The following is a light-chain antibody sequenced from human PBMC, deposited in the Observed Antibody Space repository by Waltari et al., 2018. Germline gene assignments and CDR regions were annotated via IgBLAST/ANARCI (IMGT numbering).Light chain of an antibody. V-gene: IGKV4-1*01. CDR2: CAS. CDR3: QQYYSTPWT. Sequence: SVLYSSNNKNYLAWYQQKPGQPPKLLIYCASTRESGVPDRFSGSGSGTDFTLTISSLQAEDVAVYYCQQYYSTPWTFGQGTKVEIK. CDR1: SVLYSSNNKNY. J-gene: IGKJ1*01.